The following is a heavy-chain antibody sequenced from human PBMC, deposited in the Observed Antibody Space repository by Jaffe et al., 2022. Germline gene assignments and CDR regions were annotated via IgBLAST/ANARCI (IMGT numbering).Heavy chain of an antibody. D-gene: IGHD2-15*01. CDR1: GFTFSTYW. J-gene: IGHJ4*02. V-gene: IGHV3-7*01. CDR2: LKQDGSDE. Sequence: EVQLVESGGGLVQPGGSLRLSCAASGFTFSTYWMTWVRQAPGKGLEWVANLKQDGSDEYYADSVKGRFTISRDNAKNSLYLQMSSLRVEDTAVYYCARLICTGGRCDSAFEYWGQGALVTVSS. CDR3: ARLICTGGRCDSAFEY.